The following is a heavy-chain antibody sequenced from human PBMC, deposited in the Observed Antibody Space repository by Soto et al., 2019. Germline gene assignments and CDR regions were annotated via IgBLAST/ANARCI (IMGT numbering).Heavy chain of an antibody. CDR2: IYHSGST. Sequence: SETLSLTCAVSGGSISSSNWWSWVRQPPGKGLEWIGEIYHSGSTNYNPSLKSRVTISVDKSKNQFSLKLSSVTAADTAVYYCARDLVATSLTPKYYYNGMDVWGQGTTVTVSS. CDR3: ARDLVATSLTPKYYYNGMDV. J-gene: IGHJ6*02. D-gene: IGHD5-12*01. CDR1: GGSISSSNW. V-gene: IGHV4-4*02.